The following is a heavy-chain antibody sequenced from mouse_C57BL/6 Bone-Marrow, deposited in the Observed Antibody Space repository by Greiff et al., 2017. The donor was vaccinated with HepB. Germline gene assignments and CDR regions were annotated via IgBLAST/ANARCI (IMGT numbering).Heavy chain of an antibody. CDR2: ISSGSSTI. CDR1: GFTFSDYG. V-gene: IGHV5-17*01. D-gene: IGHD1-1*01. Sequence: DVQLVESGGGLVKPGGSLKLSCAASGFTFSDYGMHWVRQAPEKGLEWVAYISSGSSTIYYADTVKGRFTISRDNAKNTLFLQMTSLRSEDTAMYYCARDYYGSYYFDYWGQGTTLTVSS. CDR3: ARDYYGSYYFDY. J-gene: IGHJ2*01.